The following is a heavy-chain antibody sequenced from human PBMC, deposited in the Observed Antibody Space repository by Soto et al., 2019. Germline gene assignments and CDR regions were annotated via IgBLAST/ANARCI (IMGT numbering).Heavy chain of an antibody. J-gene: IGHJ4*02. V-gene: IGHV4-34*02. CDR3: AIGQGGTNY. CDR2: IQQGGGT. D-gene: IGHD3-16*01. CDR1: GGSFNPYY. Sequence: QVQVQQWGAGLLKPSETLSLTCAVYGGSFNPYYWSWVRQPPGKGLEWIAEIQQGGGTYYNPSLKSRIAISLDTSKSQFSLNLNSVNDAETAVYYCAIGQGGTNYWGQGSLVIVPS.